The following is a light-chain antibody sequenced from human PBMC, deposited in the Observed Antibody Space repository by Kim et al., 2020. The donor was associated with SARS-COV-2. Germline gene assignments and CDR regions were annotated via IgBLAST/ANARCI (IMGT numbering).Light chain of an antibody. V-gene: IGLV3-21*04. Sequence: SYELTQPPSVSVAPGKTARITCGGNNIGSKSVHWYQQKPGQAPVLVIYYDSDRPSGIPERFSGSNSGNTATLTISRVKAGDEADYYCHVWDSGVVFGGGT. CDR2: YDS. J-gene: IGLJ2*01. CDR3: HVWDSGVV. CDR1: NIGSKS.